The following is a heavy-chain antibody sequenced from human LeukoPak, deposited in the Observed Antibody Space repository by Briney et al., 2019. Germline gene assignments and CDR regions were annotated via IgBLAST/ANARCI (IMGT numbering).Heavy chain of an antibody. J-gene: IGHJ6*03. D-gene: IGHD3-16*01. CDR3: ARASLYDTIGYYMDV. V-gene: IGHV3-53*01. CDR1: GFTVSSNY. CDR2: IYSGGST. Sequence: PGGSLRLSCAASGFTVSSNYMSWVRQAPGKGLEWVSIIYSGGSTFYADSVKGRFTISRDNAKNSLYLQMNSLRAEDTALYYCARASLYDTIGYYMDVWGKGTTVTVSS.